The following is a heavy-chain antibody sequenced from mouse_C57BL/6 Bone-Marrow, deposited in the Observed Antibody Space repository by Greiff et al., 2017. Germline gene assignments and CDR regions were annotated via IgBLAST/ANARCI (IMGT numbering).Heavy chain of an antibody. J-gene: IGHJ2*01. CDR3: ARGDYGSSLDY. V-gene: IGHV1-55*01. CDR1: GYTFTSYW. D-gene: IGHD1-1*01. Sequence: QVQLQQPGAELVKPGASVKMSCKASGYTFTSYWITWVKQRPGQGLEWIGDIYPGSGSTNYNAKFKSKATLTVDTSSSTAYMQLSSLTSEDSAVYYCARGDYGSSLDYWGQGTTLTVSS. CDR2: IYPGSGST.